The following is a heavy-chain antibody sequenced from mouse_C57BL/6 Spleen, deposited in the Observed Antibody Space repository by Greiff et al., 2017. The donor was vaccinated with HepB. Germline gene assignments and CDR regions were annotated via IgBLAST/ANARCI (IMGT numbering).Heavy chain of an antibody. CDR2: IYPRSGNT. D-gene: IGHD2-2*01. Sequence: QVQLKESGAELARPGASVKLSCKASGYTFTSYGISWVKQRTGQGLEWIGEIYPRSGNTYYNVKFKGKATLTADKSSSTAYMELRSLTSEDSAVYFCARQALYYGYDPLWGQGTTLTVSS. J-gene: IGHJ2*01. V-gene: IGHV1-81*01. CDR3: ARQALYYGYDPL. CDR1: GYTFTSYG.